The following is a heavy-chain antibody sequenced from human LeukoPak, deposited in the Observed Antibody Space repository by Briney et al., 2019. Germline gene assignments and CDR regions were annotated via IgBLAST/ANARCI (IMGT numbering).Heavy chain of an antibody. J-gene: IGHJ5*02. D-gene: IGHD3-10*01. CDR3: ARVSSYYYGSGSYYRFDP. CDR1: GGSFSGYY. V-gene: IGHV4-34*01. CDR2: INHSGRT. Sequence: PSETLSLTCAVYGGSFSGYYWSWIRQPPGKGLEWIGEINHSGRTNYNPSLKSRVTISVDTSKNQFSLKLSSVTAADTAVYYCARVSSYYYGSGSYYRFDPWGQGTLVTVSS.